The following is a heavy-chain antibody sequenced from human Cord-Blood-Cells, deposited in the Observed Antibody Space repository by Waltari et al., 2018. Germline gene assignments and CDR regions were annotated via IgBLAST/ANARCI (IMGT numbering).Heavy chain of an antibody. CDR2: IYTSGST. V-gene: IGHV4-4*07. CDR1: GGSISSYY. CDR3: ARDWGIAAAGTWVGYYMDV. D-gene: IGHD6-13*01. Sequence: QVQLQESGPGLVKPSETLSLTCTVSGGSISSYYWSWIRQPAGKGLEWIGRIYTSGSTNYNPARKSRVTRSVDTCKNQFSLKLSSVTAADTAVYYCARDWGIAAAGTWVGYYMDVWGKGTTVTVSS. J-gene: IGHJ6*03.